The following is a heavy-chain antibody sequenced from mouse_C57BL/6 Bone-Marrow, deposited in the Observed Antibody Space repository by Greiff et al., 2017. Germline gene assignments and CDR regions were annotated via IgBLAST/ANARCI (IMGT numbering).Heavy chain of an antibody. CDR2: ISSGGSYT. Sequence: EVQVVESGGDLVKPGGSLKLSCAASGFTFSSYGMSWVRQTPDKRLEWVATISSGGSYTYYPDSVKGRFTISRDNAKNTLYLQMSSLKSEDTAMYYCAITSFFDYWGQGTTLTVSS. CDR3: AITSFFDY. V-gene: IGHV5-6*01. J-gene: IGHJ2*01. CDR1: GFTFSSYG. D-gene: IGHD1-1*01.